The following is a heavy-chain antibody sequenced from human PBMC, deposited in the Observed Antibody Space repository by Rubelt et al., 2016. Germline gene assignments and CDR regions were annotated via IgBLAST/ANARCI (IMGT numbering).Heavy chain of an antibody. J-gene: IGHJ4*02. V-gene: IGHV4-39*07. Sequence: QWIGSIYYSGSTYYNPSLKSRVTISVDTSKNQFSLKLSSVTAADTAVYYCARDPGPVGATSPRLDYWGQGTLVTVSS. D-gene: IGHD1-26*01. CDR3: ARDPGPVGATSPRLDY. CDR2: IYYSGST.